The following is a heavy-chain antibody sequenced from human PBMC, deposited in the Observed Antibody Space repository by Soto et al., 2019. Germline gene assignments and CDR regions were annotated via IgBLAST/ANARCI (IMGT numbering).Heavy chain of an antibody. CDR3: AALEYSSSYYFDY. D-gene: IGHD6-6*01. CDR2: ISSSSSTI. V-gene: IGHV3-48*01. J-gene: IGHJ4*02. Sequence: EVQLVESGGGLVQPGGSLRLSCAASGFTFSSYSMNWVRQAPGKGLEWVSYISSSSSTIYYADSVKGRFTISRDNAKNSLYLQMNSLGAEDTAVYYCAALEYSSSYYFDYWGQGTLVTVSS. CDR1: GFTFSSYS.